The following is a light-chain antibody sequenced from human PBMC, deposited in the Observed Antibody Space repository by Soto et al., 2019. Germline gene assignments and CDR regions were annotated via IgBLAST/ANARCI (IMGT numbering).Light chain of an antibody. CDR3: QQYCTSVTWT. J-gene: IGKJ1*01. CDR1: QSVASRY. CDR2: GAS. Sequence: EIVLTQSPGTLSLSPAERATLSCRASQSVASRYLAWYQHKPGQAPRLLIYGASNRATGIPDRFSGSGSGTDFTLTISRLEPEDFAVYYCQQYCTSVTWTFGQGTKVEIK. V-gene: IGKV3-20*01.